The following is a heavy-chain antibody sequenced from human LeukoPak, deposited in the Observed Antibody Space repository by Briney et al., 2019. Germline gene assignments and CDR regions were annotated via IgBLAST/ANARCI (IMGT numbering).Heavy chain of an antibody. D-gene: IGHD3-10*01. CDR1: GGSISSGSYY. V-gene: IGHV4-39*01. CDR3: AANSADYNTLGSSYKV. Sequence: PSETLSLTCTVSGGSISSGSYYWGWIRQPPGKGLEWIGSISYGGTTYYNPSLKSRVTISVDTSKNQFSLKLNSVTAADTAVFYCAANSADYNTLGSSYKVWGQGTLVTVSS. CDR2: ISYGGTT. J-gene: IGHJ4*02.